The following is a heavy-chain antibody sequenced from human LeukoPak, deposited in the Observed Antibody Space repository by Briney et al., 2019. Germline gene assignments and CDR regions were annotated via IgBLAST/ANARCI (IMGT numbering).Heavy chain of an antibody. J-gene: IGHJ4*02. CDR3: AKDGGDSRGLDY. D-gene: IGHD3-3*01. V-gene: IGHV3-30*18. CDR1: GFSFSSYG. Sequence: GGSLRLSCAASGFSFSSYGMHWVRQAPGKGLEWVAVISYDGSNKFYADCVKGRFTISRDNSKHTLYLQMNSLRAEDTAVYYCAKDGGDSRGLDYWGQGTLVTVSS. CDR2: ISYDGSNK.